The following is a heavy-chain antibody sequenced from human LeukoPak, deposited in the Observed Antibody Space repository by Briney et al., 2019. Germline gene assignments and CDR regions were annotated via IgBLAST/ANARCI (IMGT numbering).Heavy chain of an antibody. CDR1: GVSISSNNW. CDR3: ARVNINNWHSCDY. V-gene: IGHV4-4*02. J-gene: IGHJ4*02. Sequence: SETLSLTCAVSGVSISSNNWWGWVRQPPGKGLEWIGEIYHSGSPNYNPSLKSRVTISVDKSRNHFSLNLNSVTAADTAVYYCARVNINNWHSCDYWGQGTLVTVSS. D-gene: IGHD1-1*01. CDR2: IYHSGSP.